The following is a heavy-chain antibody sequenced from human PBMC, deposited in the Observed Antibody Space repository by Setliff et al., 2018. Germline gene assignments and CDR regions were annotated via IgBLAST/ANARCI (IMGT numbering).Heavy chain of an antibody. D-gene: IGHD3-22*01. V-gene: IGHV1-18*01. Sequence: ASVKVSCKASGYTFTNYGITWVRQAPGQGLEWMGWINNYNTNTKYAQKLQGRVTMTTDTSTSTAYMELRSLRSDDTAVYYCARINFYVSSGYYYAPDYWGQGTLVTVPQ. CDR3: ARINFYVSSGYYYAPDY. J-gene: IGHJ4*02. CDR1: GYTFTNYG. CDR2: INNYNTNT.